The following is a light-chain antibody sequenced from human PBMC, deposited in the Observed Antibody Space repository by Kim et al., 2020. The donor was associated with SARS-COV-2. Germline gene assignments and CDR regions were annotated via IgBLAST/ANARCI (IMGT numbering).Light chain of an antibody. V-gene: IGLV1-44*01. J-gene: IGLJ3*02. Sequence: GQGVTISCSGSSYNIGSNNVNWFQQLPGTAPQLLIYTNTKRPSGVPDRFSGSKSGTSASLAISGLQSEDEADYFCASWDDRLNGMVFGGGTQMTVL. CDR3: ASWDDRLNGMV. CDR2: TNT. CDR1: SYNIGSNN.